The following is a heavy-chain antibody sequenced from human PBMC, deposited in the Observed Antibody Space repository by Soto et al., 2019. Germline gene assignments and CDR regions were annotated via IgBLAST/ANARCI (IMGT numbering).Heavy chain of an antibody. J-gene: IGHJ4*02. CDR3: TTDAHPVLRYFDRGFWEFDY. D-gene: IGHD3-9*01. CDR2: IKSKTDGGTT. Sequence: GGSLRLSCAASGFTFSNAWMNWVRQAPGKGLEWVGRIKSKTDGGTTDYAAPVKGRFTISRDDSKNTLYLQMNSLKTEDTAVYYCTTDAHPVLRYFDRGFWEFDYWGQGTLVTVSS. CDR1: GFTFSNAW. V-gene: IGHV3-15*07.